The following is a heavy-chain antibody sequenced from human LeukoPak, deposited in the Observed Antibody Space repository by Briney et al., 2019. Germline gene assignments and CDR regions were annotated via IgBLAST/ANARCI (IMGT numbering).Heavy chain of an antibody. CDR1: GFTVSSNY. CDR3: AREVTVGVDV. Sequence: GGSLRLSCAASGFTVSSNYMSWVRQAPAKGLEGGSVIYSGGSTYYSDSVKSRFTISRDNSKNTLYLQMNSLRAEDTAVYYCAREVTVGVDVWGQGTTVTVSS. D-gene: IGHD5-18*01. J-gene: IGHJ6*02. CDR2: IYSGGST. V-gene: IGHV3-53*01.